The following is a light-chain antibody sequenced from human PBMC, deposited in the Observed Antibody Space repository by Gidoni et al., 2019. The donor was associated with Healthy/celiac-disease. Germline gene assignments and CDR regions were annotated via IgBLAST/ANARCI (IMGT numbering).Light chain of an antibody. J-gene: IGKJ2*01. Sequence: EIVMTQSPATLSVSPGERATLSCRASQSVSSNLAWYQQKPGQAPRLLIYGASTRATGIPARFSGSGSGTEFTLTISSLQSEDFAVYYCQQYNNWPPGSNRLFGQGTKLEIK. CDR1: QSVSSN. CDR2: GAS. V-gene: IGKV3-15*01. CDR3: QQYNNWPPGSNRL.